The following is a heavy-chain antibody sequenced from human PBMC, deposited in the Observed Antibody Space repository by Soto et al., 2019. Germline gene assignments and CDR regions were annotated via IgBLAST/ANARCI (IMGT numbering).Heavy chain of an antibody. CDR2: INPSGGST. Sequence: GASVKVSCKASGYIFTGSYMHWVRQAPGQGLEWMGIINPSGGSTSYAQKFQGRVTMTRDTSTSTVYMELSSLRSEDTAVYYCARDHVNYYDSSGYYYNWFDPWGQGTLVTVSS. V-gene: IGHV1-46*01. CDR1: GYIFTGSY. CDR3: ARDHVNYYDSSGYYYNWFDP. J-gene: IGHJ5*02. D-gene: IGHD3-22*01.